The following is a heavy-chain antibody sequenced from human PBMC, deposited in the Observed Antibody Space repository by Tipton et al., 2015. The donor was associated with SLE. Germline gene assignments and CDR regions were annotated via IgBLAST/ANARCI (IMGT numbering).Heavy chain of an antibody. Sequence: SLRLSCEASGFTVTNSHMSWVRQAPGKGLEWVSLIYTNGGTNYADSVKGRLTISRDNSRNTLYLQMNSLRAEDTAVYYCASFGYCSRGSCYYYGLDVWGRGTTVTVSS. D-gene: IGHD2-15*01. V-gene: IGHV3-66*01. CDR2: IYTNGGT. CDR1: GFTVTNSH. CDR3: ASFGYCSRGSCYYYGLDV. J-gene: IGHJ6*02.